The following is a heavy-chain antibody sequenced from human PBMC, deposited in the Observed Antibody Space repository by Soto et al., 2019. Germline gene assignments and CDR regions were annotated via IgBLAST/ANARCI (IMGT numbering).Heavy chain of an antibody. J-gene: IGHJ4*02. V-gene: IGHV5-51*01. CDR1: GYSFTSYW. Sequence: GGSLKTSCQGSGYSFTSYWIGWVRQMPGKGLEGMGIIYPGDSDTRYSPSFQGQVTISADKSISTAYRQGSSLKASDTAMYYCARQPDSTFDYWGQGTLVTVSS. CDR3: ARQPDSTFDY. CDR2: IYPGDSDT.